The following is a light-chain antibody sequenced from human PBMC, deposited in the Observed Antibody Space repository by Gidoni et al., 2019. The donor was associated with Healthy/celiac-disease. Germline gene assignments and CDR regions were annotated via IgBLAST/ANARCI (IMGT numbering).Light chain of an antibody. V-gene: IGKV3-11*01. Sequence: EIVFTQSPATLSLSPGERATLPCRASQSVSSYLAWYQQKPGQAPRLLIYDASNRATGIPARFSGSGSGTDFTLTISSLEPEDFAVDYCQQRSNWPPLTFGGGTKVEIK. CDR1: QSVSSY. CDR2: DAS. CDR3: QQRSNWPPLT. J-gene: IGKJ4*01.